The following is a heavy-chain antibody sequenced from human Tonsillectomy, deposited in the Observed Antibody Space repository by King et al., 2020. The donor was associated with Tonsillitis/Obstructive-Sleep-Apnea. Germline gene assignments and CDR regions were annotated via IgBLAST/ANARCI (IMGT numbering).Heavy chain of an antibody. CDR2: IKQDGSEK. V-gene: IGHV3-7*02. Sequence: VQLVEFGGGLVLPGGSLRLSCAASGFNFSGYWMTWVRQAPGKGLEWVANIKQDGSEKNYVDSVKGRFTISRDNARNSLYLQMNSLRVEDTAVYYCVSNLDVWGKGTPVTVSS. CDR1: GFNFSGYW. CDR3: VSNLDV. J-gene: IGHJ6*04. D-gene: IGHD1-20*01.